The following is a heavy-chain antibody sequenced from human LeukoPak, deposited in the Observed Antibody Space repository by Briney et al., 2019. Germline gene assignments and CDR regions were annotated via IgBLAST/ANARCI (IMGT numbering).Heavy chain of an antibody. CDR3: AKDLVSQRGVGSSEKVDY. Sequence: PGGSLRLSCAASGFTFNYYAMNWVRQAPGKGLEWVSAILGGGDTTSYADSVKGRFTISRDNSKNTLYLQMSSLRAEDTAVYYCAKDLVSQRGVGSSEKVDYWGQGTLVTVSS. CDR2: ILGGGDTT. V-gene: IGHV3-23*01. J-gene: IGHJ4*02. CDR1: GFTFNYYA. D-gene: IGHD3-10*01.